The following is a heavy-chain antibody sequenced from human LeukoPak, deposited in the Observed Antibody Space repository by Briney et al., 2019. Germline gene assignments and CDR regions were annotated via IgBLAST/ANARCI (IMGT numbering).Heavy chain of an antibody. CDR2: IYYSGST. CDR3: AMNFGPFDY. J-gene: IGHJ4*02. Sequence: SSETLSLTCTVSGGSISSYYWSWIRQPPGKGLEWIGYIYYSGSTNYNPSLKSRVTISVDTSKNQFSLKLSSVTAADTAVYYCAMNFGPFDYWGQGTLVTASS. CDR1: GGSISSYY. V-gene: IGHV4-59*01. D-gene: IGHD3/OR15-3a*01.